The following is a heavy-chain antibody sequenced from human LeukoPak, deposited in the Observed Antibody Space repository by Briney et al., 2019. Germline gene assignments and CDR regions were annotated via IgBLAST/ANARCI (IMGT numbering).Heavy chain of an antibody. V-gene: IGHV3-30*02. CDR2: IRYDGSNK. CDR3: AKDERNWNYNLASQTYD. CDR1: GFTFSSYG. Sequence: RGSLRLSCAASGFTFSSYGMHWVRQAPGKGLEWVAFIRYDGSNKYYADSVKGRFTISRDNSKNTLYLQMSSLRAEDTAVYYCAKDERNWNYNLASQTYDWGQGTLVTVSS. D-gene: IGHD1-7*01. J-gene: IGHJ4*02.